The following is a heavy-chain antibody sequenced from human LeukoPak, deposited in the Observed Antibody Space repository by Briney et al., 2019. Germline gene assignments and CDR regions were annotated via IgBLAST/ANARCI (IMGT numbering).Heavy chain of an antibody. J-gene: IGHJ4*02. D-gene: IGHD5-12*01. Sequence: ASVKVPCKTSGYNFARYGVTWVRQAPGRGLEWMGWIAAYNSKTDFAQKVQDRLVLTTDTSTSTAYMELRNLTSDDTAVYYCVRVGSVVATMSNYWGQGTLVLVSS. CDR1: GYNFARYG. CDR2: IAAYNSKT. CDR3: VRVGSVVATMSNY. V-gene: IGHV1-18*04.